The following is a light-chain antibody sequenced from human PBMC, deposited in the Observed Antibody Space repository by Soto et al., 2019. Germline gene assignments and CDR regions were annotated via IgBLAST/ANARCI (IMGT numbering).Light chain of an antibody. V-gene: IGLV2-14*01. CDR1: SGDVGAYNY. J-gene: IGLJ1*01. CDR2: EVS. CDR3: TSYTRSSTYV. Sequence: QSALTQPASVSGSPGQSITISCTGTSGDVGAYNYVSWYQQHPGKAPKLMIYEVSNRPSGVSNRFSGSKSVNTASLTISGLQAEDEADYYCTSYTRSSTYVFGTGTKVTLL.